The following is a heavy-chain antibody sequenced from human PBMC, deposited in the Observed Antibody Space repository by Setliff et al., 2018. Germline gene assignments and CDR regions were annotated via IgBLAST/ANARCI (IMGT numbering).Heavy chain of an antibody. CDR2: INHRGST. Sequence: SETLSLTCTVSGGSISGFNYWTWIRQSPEKGLEWIGEINHRGSTNYNPSLKSRVTISLDTSNNQFSLSLSSVTAADTAVYYCARMSGFQYMDVWGKGTTVTVSS. CDR1: GGSISGFNY. D-gene: IGHD3-3*01. V-gene: IGHV4-4*02. J-gene: IGHJ6*03. CDR3: ARMSGFQYMDV.